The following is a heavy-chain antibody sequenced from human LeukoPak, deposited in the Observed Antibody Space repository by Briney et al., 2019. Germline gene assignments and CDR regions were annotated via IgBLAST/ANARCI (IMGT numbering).Heavy chain of an antibody. J-gene: IGHJ4*02. CDR1: GYTFTGYY. CDR2: INPNSGGT. V-gene: IGHV1-2*02. Sequence: VASVKVSCKASGYTFTGYYMHWVRQAPGQGLEWMGWINPNSGGTNYAQKFQGRVTMTRDTSISTAYMELSRLRSDDTAVYYCARGPQIQPYRFDYWGQGTLVTVSS. D-gene: IGHD1-14*01. CDR3: ARGPQIQPYRFDY.